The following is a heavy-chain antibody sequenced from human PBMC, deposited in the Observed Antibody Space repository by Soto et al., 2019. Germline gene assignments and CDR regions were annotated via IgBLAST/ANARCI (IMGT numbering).Heavy chain of an antibody. D-gene: IGHD2-15*01. J-gene: IGHJ4*02. CDR3: ARETPSFDS. Sequence: GGSLRLSCAASGFTFSDYPMNWVRQAPGKGLGWVSSIRTISSAIYFADSVRGRFTISRDNARSSLYLQMTSLRDEDTAVYYCARETPSFDSWGQGTLVTVSS. V-gene: IGHV3-48*02. CDR1: GFTFSDYP. CDR2: IRTISSAI.